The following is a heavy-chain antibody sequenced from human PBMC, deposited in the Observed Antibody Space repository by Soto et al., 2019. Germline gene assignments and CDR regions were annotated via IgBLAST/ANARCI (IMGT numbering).Heavy chain of an antibody. J-gene: IGHJ4*02. CDR1: GFTFSSYA. Sequence: GESLKISCAASGFTFSSYAMSWVRQAPGKGLEWVSAISGSGGSTYYADSVKGRFTISRDNSKNTLYLQMNSLRAEDTAVYYCAKGITGSRGYFDYWGQGTLVTVSS. CDR3: AKGITGSRGYFDY. V-gene: IGHV3-23*01. D-gene: IGHD1-1*01. CDR2: ISGSGGST.